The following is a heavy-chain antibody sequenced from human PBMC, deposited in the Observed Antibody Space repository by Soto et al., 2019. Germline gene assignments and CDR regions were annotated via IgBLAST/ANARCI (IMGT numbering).Heavy chain of an antibody. J-gene: IGHJ6*02. CDR2: IYHTGIA. CDR1: GDSITNNHW. CDR3: VSKLGPYYYGLDV. D-gene: IGHD3-16*01. Sequence: SETLSLTCTVYGDSITNNHWWSWVRQPPGKGPELIGEIYHTGIANYNPSIESRVAFSVDKSKKKFSLSLTSVTAADTAVYYCVSKLGPYYYGLDVWGQGTTVTVSS. V-gene: IGHV4-4*02.